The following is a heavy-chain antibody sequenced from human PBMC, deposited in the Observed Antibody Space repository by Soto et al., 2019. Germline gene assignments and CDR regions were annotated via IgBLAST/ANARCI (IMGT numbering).Heavy chain of an antibody. J-gene: IGHJ4*02. V-gene: IGHV4-59*01. D-gene: IGHD1-26*01. CDR1: GGSISSYY. CDR3: ARASGNFSPLDY. CDR2: IYYSGST. Sequence: SETLSLTCTVSGGSISSYYWSWIRQPPGTGLEWIGNIYYSGSTNYNPSLKSRVTISVDTSKNQFSLKLDSVTAADTAVYYCARASGNFSPLDYWGQGTLVTVSS.